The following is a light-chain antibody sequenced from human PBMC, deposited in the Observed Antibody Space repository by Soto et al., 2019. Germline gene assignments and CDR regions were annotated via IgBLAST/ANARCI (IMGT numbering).Light chain of an antibody. CDR2: GAS. J-gene: IGKJ2*01. Sequence: EIVLTQSPGTLASSPGERATLSCRASQSVSSSYLAWYQQKPGQAPRLLIHGASSRTTGIPDRFSGSGSGTDFTLTIARLEPEDFAVYYCQQSFRSPYTFGQGTRLEIK. CDR1: QSVSSSY. V-gene: IGKV3-20*01. CDR3: QQSFRSPYT.